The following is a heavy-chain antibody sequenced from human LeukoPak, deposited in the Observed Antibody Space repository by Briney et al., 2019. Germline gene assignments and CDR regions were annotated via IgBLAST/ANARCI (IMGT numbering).Heavy chain of an antibody. CDR1: GITLSNFG. Sequence: GGSLRLSCAVSGITLSNFGVSWVPAAPGGGVEWGAGIRGRGGGTYYADSVKCRFTISRDNSKNTLYLQMNSLRAEDTAVYFCAKRGVVIRVILVGFHKEAYYFDSWGQGALVTVSS. CDR3: AKRGVVIRVILVGFHKEAYYFDS. CDR2: IRGRGGGT. D-gene: IGHD3-22*01. J-gene: IGHJ4*02. V-gene: IGHV3-23*01.